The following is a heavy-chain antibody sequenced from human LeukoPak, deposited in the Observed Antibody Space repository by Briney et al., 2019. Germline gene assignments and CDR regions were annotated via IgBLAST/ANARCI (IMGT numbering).Heavy chain of an antibody. CDR2: IMPLFGTA. V-gene: IGHV1-69*05. D-gene: IGHD5-24*01. CDR1: GGTFNSYA. Sequence: ASVKVSCKASGGTFNSYAISWVRQAPGQGLEGMGGIMPLFGTANYAQEFQGRVTFTTDESASTAYMEVSSLRSEDTAVYYCASGSLGDGYGVGDYYQYMDVWGKGTTVTVSS. J-gene: IGHJ6*03. CDR3: ASGSLGDGYGVGDYYQYMDV.